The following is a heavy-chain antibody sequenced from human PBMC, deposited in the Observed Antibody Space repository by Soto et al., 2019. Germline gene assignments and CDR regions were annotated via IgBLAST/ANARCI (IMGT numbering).Heavy chain of an antibody. CDR3: ARGDYYDSRGSPVAFEI. D-gene: IGHD3-22*01. J-gene: IGHJ3*02. CDR1: GYTFTNLA. V-gene: IGHV1-3*05. Sequence: QVQLVQSGAEEKKPGASVKVSCKASGYTFTNLAMHWVREAPGQRLEWMGWINAGNGNTKYPQKFQGRVTMTRDTSARTAYMELSRLGSEDTAVYYCARGDYYDSRGSPVAFEIWGQGTMVIVSS. CDR2: INAGNGNT.